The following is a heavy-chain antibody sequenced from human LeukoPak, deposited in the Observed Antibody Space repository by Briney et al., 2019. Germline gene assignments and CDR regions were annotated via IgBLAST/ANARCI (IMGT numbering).Heavy chain of an antibody. CDR3: AKDWATYYYDSSGYYGSDY. D-gene: IGHD3-22*01. CDR2: ISRGGSST. J-gene: IGHJ4*02. Sequence: GGSLRLSCAASGFTFSAYAMSWVRQAPGKGREWVSAISRGGSSTDYADSVKGRFTISRDNSKNTLYLQMNSLRPEDTAVYYCAKDWATYYYDSSGYYGSDYWGQGTLVTVSS. CDR1: GFTFSAYA. V-gene: IGHV3-23*01.